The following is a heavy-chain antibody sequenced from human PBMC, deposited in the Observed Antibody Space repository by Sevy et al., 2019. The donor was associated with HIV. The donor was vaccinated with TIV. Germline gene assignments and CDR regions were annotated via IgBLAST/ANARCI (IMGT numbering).Heavy chain of an antibody. CDR2: IYYNGHI. J-gene: IGHJ4*02. D-gene: IGHD1-26*01. CDR3: AGENAWGRGYS. CDR1: GGSITGLY. V-gene: IGHV4-59*08. Sequence: SETLSLTCTVSGGSITGLYWSWIRQPPGKGLEWIANIYYNGHINYNPSLKSRVTLSLDTSKNQFSLRLSSVTAADTAMYYCAGENAWGRGYSWGQGTLVTVSS.